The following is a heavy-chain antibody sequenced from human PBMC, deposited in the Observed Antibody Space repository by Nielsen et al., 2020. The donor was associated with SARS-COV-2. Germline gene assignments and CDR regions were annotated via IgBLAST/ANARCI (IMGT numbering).Heavy chain of an antibody. J-gene: IGHJ4*02. V-gene: IGHV3-21*01. Sequence: GGSLRLSCAASGFTFSSYSMNWVRQAPGKGLEWVSSISSSSSSIYYADSVKGRFTISRDNAKTSLYLQMNSLRAEDTAVYYCARDVPLPDYWGQGTLVTVSS. CDR3: ARDVPLPDY. CDR2: ISSSSSSI. CDR1: GFTFSSYS.